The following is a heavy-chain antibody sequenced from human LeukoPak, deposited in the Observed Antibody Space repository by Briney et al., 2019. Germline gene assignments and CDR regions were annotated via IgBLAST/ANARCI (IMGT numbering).Heavy chain of an antibody. V-gene: IGHV4-31*03. J-gene: IGHJ4*02. CDR3: ARAGRGYSGYVFY. CDR2: IYYSGTT. D-gene: IGHD5-12*01. Sequence: SETLSLTCTVSGGSISSGGYYGSWIRQHPGKGLEWIGYIYYSGTTYYNPSLKSRVTISVDTSKNQFSLKLGSVTAVDTAVYYCARAGRGYSGYVFYWGQVTLLTVSS. CDR1: GGSISSGGYY.